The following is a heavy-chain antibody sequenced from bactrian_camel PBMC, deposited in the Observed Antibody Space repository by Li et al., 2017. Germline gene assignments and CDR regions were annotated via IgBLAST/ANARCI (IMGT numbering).Heavy chain of an antibody. CDR2: VDRAGLT. D-gene: IGHD3*01. CDR1: LHTFSHNC. J-gene: IGHJ4*01. V-gene: IGHV3S53*01. Sequence: HVQLVESGGGSVQVGGSLKLSRTSSLHTFSHNCVVWFRQAPGKEREWVAQVDRAGLTTYSDSVKGRITISRDNAKATVYLDMNSLKIEDTAVYYCALGSSRQATMTARGKGTQVTVS.